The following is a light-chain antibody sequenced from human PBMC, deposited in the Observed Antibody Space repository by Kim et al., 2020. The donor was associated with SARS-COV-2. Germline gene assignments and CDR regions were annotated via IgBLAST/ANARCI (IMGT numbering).Light chain of an antibody. V-gene: IGLV2-23*01. CDR1: SSDVGSYNL. CDR2: EGS. J-gene: IGLJ3*02. CDR3: CSYAGSSTWV. Sequence: SALTQPASVSGSPGQSITISCTGTSSDVGSYNLVSWYQQHPGKAPKLMIYEGSKRPSGVSNRFSGSKSGNTASLTISGLQAEDEADYYCCSYAGSSTWVFGGGTKLIVL.